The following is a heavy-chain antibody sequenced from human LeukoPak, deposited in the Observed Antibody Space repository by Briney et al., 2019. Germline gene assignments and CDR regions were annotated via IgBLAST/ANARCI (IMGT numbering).Heavy chain of an antibody. CDR3: AKDATPYGSGRHYFDY. D-gene: IGHD3-10*01. J-gene: IGHJ4*02. V-gene: IGHV3-23*01. CDR1: GFTVSSNY. Sequence: PGGSLRLSCAASGFTVSSNYMSWVRQAPGKGLEWVSAISGSGGSTYYADSVKGRFTISRDNSKNTLYLQMNSLRAEDTAVYYCAKDATPYGSGRHYFDYWGQGTLVTVSS. CDR2: ISGSGGST.